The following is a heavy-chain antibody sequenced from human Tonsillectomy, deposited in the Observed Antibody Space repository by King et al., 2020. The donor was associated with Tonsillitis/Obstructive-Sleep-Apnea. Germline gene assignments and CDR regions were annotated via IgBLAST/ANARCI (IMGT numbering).Heavy chain of an antibody. CDR2: IWYDGSRQ. J-gene: IGHJ4*02. CDR3: ARDPSSTLDY. V-gene: IGHV3-33*01. CDR1: GFTFSSHG. D-gene: IGHD6-13*01. Sequence: VKLVESGGGVVQAGRSLRLSCTASGFTFSSHGMHWVRQAPGKGLEWVAVIWYDGSRQYYADSVKGRFTVSRDDSKSTLYLQMNSLRAEDTAVYYCARDPSSTLDYWGQGTRVTVSS.